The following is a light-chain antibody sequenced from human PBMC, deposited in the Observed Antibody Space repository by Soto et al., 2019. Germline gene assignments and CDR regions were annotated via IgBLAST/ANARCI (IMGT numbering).Light chain of an antibody. J-gene: IGKJ2*01. V-gene: IGKV1-5*03. CDR3: QQYNTHSPMYT. CDR1: QSISNW. Sequence: DVQMTQSPSTLSASVGDRVTITCRASQSISNWLAWYQQKPGKAPKLLIYKASSLQSGVTSRFSGGGSGTEFTLTISSLQPDDFATYYCQQYNTHSPMYTFGQGTELEIK. CDR2: KAS.